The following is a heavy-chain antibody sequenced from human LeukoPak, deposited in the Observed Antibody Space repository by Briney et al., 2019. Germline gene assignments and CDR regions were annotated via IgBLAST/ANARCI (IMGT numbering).Heavy chain of an antibody. Sequence: SETLSLTCTVSGGSISDGSYYWGWIRQPPGKGLEWIASIYYGGSTYYNPSLKSRVTISVDTSKNQFSLKLNSVTAADTAVYYCASCDTYTHSYIDYWGQGTLVTVSS. CDR2: IYYGGST. J-gene: IGHJ4*02. CDR3: ASCDTYTHSYIDY. CDR1: GGSISDGSYY. D-gene: IGHD4-11*01. V-gene: IGHV4-39*07.